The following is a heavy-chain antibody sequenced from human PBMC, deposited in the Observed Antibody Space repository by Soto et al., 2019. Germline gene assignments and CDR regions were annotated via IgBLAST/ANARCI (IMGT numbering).Heavy chain of an antibody. D-gene: IGHD5-12*01. CDR2: VSRDGSST. Sequence: PGGSLRLSCAGSGVTFSNYWIDWVRQAPGQGLAWVSRVSRDGSSTTYADSVKGRFTISRDFAKNTVYLQMNSLTAEDTAVYYCARESSGYSSYFDYWGQGTLVTVSS. CDR1: GVTFSNYW. J-gene: IGHJ4*02. V-gene: IGHV3-74*01. CDR3: ARESSGYSSYFDY.